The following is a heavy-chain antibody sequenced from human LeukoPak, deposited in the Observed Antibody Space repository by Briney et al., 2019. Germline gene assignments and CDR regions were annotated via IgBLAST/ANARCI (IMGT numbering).Heavy chain of an antibody. D-gene: IGHD3-3*01. Sequence: GGSLRLSCAASGFTFSSYAMSWVRQAPGKGLEWVSAISSSGGSTYYADSVKGRFTISRDNSKNTLYLQMNSLRAEDTAVYYCAKDSEYYDFWSGYVYYFDYWGQGTLVTVSS. CDR1: GFTFSSYA. V-gene: IGHV3-23*01. J-gene: IGHJ4*02. CDR3: AKDSEYYDFWSGYVYYFDY. CDR2: ISSSGGST.